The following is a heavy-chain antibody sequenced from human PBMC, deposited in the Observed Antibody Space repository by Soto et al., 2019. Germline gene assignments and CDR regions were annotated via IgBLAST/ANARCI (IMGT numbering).Heavy chain of an antibody. Sequence: QVQLVQSGAEVKKPGASVKVSCKASGYTFTSYDINWVRQATGQGLEWMGWMNPNSGTTGYAQKFQGRVTMTRDTSISTAHMELSSQRYEDTAVHYCVRNTAVTATGGSHIPTNWFGPWGQGTLVTVSS. CDR3: VRNTAVTATGGSHIPTNWFGP. CDR2: MNPNSGTT. D-gene: IGHD2-21*02. J-gene: IGHJ5*02. CDR1: GYTFTSYD. V-gene: IGHV1-8*01.